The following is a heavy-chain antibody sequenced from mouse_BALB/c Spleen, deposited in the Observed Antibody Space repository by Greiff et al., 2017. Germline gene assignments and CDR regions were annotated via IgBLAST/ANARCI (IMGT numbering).Heavy chain of an antibody. CDR3: TTRYDVAWFAY. CDR2: IYPGNSDT. CDR1: GYTFTSYW. D-gene: IGHD2-14*01. J-gene: IGHJ3*01. Sequence: VQLQQSGTVLARPGASVKMSCKASGYTFTSYWMHWVKQRPGQGLEWIGAIYPGNSDTSYNQKFKGKAKLTAVTSTSTAYMELSSLTNEDSAVYYCTTRYDVAWFAYWGQGTLVTVSA. V-gene: IGHV1-5*01.